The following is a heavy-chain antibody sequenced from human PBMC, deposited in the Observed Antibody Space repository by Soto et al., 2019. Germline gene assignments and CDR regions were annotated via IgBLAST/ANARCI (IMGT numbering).Heavy chain of an antibody. D-gene: IGHD3-10*01. Sequence: SGGSLRLSCAASGFTFRDYAMHCVRQAPGKGLEWVAVISYDGSNKYYADSVKGRFIISRDNSKNTLYMQMHSLRDEDTAVYYCARDRDYYGSGTRGNYYYDMDVWGQGTTVTVSS. CDR1: GFTFRDYA. CDR3: ARDRDYYGSGTRGNYYYDMDV. V-gene: IGHV3-30-3*01. J-gene: IGHJ6*02. CDR2: ISYDGSNK.